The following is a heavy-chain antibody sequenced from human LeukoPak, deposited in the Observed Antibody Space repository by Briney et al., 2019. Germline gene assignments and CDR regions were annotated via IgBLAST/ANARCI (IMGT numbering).Heavy chain of an antibody. CDR3: ARNRPPRSRYCSGGSCYSDY. Sequence: GSLRLSCAASGFTFSSYAMSWVRQAPGKGLEWVSAISGSGGSTYYADSVKGRFTISRDNSKNTLYLQMNSLRAEDTAVYYCARNRPPRSRYCSGGSCYSDYWGQGTLVTVSS. CDR2: ISGSGGST. D-gene: IGHD2-15*01. V-gene: IGHV3-23*01. J-gene: IGHJ4*02. CDR1: GFTFSSYA.